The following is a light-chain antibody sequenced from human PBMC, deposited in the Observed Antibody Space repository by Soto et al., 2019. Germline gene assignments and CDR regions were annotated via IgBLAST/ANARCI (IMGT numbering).Light chain of an antibody. CDR3: LESDTFPYT. Sequence: DIQMTQSPSSVAASVGDRVIISCRASPDIDRWLAWFQHKPGKAPKLLISTASSLQSGVQSRFSGSGSGTDFTLTIASLQFEDFATYDCLESDTFPYTFGLGTKLQIK. V-gene: IGKV1D-12*01. CDR2: TAS. J-gene: IGKJ2*01. CDR1: PDIDRW.